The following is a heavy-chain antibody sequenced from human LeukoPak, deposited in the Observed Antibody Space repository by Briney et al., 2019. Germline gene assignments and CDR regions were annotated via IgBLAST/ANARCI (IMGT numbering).Heavy chain of an antibody. CDR3: ARGITGYNSNYLDY. CDR1: GFTFSSYA. D-gene: IGHD1-20*01. CDR2: ISSNGGST. J-gene: IGHJ4*02. Sequence: QPGGSLRLSCAASGFTFSSYAMHWVRQAPGKGLEYVSAISSNGGSTYHANSVKGRFTISRDNSRNTLYLQMGSLRTEDMAVYYCARGITGYNSNYLDYWGQGTLVTVSS. V-gene: IGHV3-64*01.